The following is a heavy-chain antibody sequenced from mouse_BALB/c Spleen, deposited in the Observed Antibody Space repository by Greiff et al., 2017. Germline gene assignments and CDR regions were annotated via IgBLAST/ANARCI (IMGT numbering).Heavy chain of an antibody. CDR3: ARTLLSPFAY. J-gene: IGHJ3*01. CDR2: IYPYNGGT. Sequence: VQLQQSGPELVKPGASVKISCKASGYTFTDYNMHWVKQSHGKSLEWIGYIYPYNGGTGYNQKFKSKATLTVDNSSSTAYMELRSLTSEDSAVYYCARTLLSPFAYWGQGTLVTVSA. D-gene: IGHD1-1*02. V-gene: IGHV1S29*02. CDR1: GYTFTDYN.